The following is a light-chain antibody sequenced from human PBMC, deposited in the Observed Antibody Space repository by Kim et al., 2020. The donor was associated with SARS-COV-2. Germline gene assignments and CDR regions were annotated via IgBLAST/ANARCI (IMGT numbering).Light chain of an antibody. CDR1: LSVLHSSNNNNY. CDR3: QQYYATPIT. CDR2: WAS. V-gene: IGKV4-1*01. Sequence: DIVMTQSPDSLTVSLGERATINCKSSLSVLHSSNNNNYLAWYQQRPGSPPKLLIYWASTRESGVPDRFSGSGSRTDFTLTISSLQAEDVAVYYCQQYYATPITFGGGTKVDIK. J-gene: IGKJ4*01.